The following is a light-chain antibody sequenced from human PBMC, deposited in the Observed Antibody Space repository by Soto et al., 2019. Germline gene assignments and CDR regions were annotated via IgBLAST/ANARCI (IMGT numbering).Light chain of an antibody. CDR1: QSVSSN. Sequence: EIVMTQSPATLSVSPGERATLSCRASQSVSSNLAWYQQQPGQAPRLLIYGASTRATGIPARFSGSGSGTEFTLTITSLQSEDFAVYYCQHYNNWPRTFGQGTKVESK. V-gene: IGKV3-15*01. CDR3: QHYNNWPRT. J-gene: IGKJ1*01. CDR2: GAS.